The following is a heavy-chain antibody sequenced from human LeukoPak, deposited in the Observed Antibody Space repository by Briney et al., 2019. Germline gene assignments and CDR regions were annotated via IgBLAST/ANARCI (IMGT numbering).Heavy chain of an antibody. Sequence: GASVKVSCKASGYTFTSYAMNWVRQAPGQGLEWMGWINTNTENPTYAQGFTGRFVFSLDTSVSTAYLQISSLKAEDTAVYYCAAPVWSGYYHFDYWGQGTLVTVSS. V-gene: IGHV7-4-1*02. J-gene: IGHJ4*02. D-gene: IGHD3-3*01. CDR2: INTNTENP. CDR3: AAPVWSGYYHFDY. CDR1: GYTFTSYA.